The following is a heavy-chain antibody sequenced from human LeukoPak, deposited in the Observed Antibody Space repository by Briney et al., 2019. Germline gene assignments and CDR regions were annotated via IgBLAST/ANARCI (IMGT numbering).Heavy chain of an antibody. J-gene: IGHJ4*02. D-gene: IGHD3-16*01. CDR1: GYAFTGYY. CDR2: INPNSGGT. Sequence: ASVKVSCKASGYAFTGYYMHWVRQAPGQGLEWMGWINPNSGGTDYAQKFQGRVTMTRDTSITTAYMELSSLRSDDTAVYYCARARGGCGRGDYFDSWGQGTLVTVSS. V-gene: IGHV1-2*02. CDR3: ARARGGCGRGDYFDS.